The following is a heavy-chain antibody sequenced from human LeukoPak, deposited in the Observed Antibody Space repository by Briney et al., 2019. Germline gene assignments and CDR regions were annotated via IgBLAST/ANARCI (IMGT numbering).Heavy chain of an antibody. CDR2: IYHSGST. CDR1: GGSISTYY. D-gene: IGHD3-3*01. CDR3: ARAGPKSYYDFWSGSLLFDY. J-gene: IGHJ4*02. V-gene: IGHV4-4*09. Sequence: SETLSLTCTVSGGSISTYYWNWIRQPPGKGLEWIGYIYHSGSTYYNPSLKSRVTISVDTSKNQFSLKLSSVTAADTAVYYCARAGPKSYYDFWSGSLLFDYWGQGTLVTVSS.